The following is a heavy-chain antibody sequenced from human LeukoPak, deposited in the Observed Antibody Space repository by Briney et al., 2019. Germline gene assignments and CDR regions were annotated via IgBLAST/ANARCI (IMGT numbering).Heavy chain of an antibody. V-gene: IGHV4-39*07. CDR1: GGSISSSSYY. CDR2: IYYSGST. J-gene: IGHJ4*02. CDR3: ARDSRASETMVRGVNGLFDY. D-gene: IGHD3-10*01. Sequence: PSETLSLTCTVSGGSISSSSYYWGWIRQPPGKGLEWIGSIYYSGSTYYNPSLKSRVTISVDTSKNQFSLKLSSVTAADTAVYYCARDSRASETMVRGVNGLFDYWGQGTLVTVSS.